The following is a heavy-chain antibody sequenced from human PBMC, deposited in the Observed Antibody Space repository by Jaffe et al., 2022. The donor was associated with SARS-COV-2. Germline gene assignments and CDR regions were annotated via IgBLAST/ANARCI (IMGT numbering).Heavy chain of an antibody. CDR3: ARDLPIAAAGNYYYYGLDV. Sequence: QVQLQESGPGLVKPSQTLSLDCIVSGGSISSGSYFWSWIRQPAGKGLEWIGRIYTSGSTHYNPSLKSRVTISVDTSKNQFSLRLSSVTAADTAVYYCARDLPIAAAGNYYYYGLDVWGQGTSVTVSS. CDR1: GGSISSGSYF. V-gene: IGHV4-61*02. D-gene: IGHD6-13*01. CDR2: IYTSGST. J-gene: IGHJ6*02.